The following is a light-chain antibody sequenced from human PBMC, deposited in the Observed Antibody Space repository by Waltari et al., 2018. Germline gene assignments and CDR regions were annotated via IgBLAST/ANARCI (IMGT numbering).Light chain of an antibody. J-gene: IGKJ1*01. CDR2: WAS. V-gene: IGKV4-1*01. CDR1: QCVLYSSNNKNY. Sequence: DIVMTQSPDSLAVSLGERATINCKSSQCVLYSSNNKNYLAWYQQKPGQPPKLLICWASIRESGVPDRFSGSGSGTDFTLTISSLQAEDVAVYYCQQYYSTPPTFGQGTKVEI. CDR3: QQYYSTPPT.